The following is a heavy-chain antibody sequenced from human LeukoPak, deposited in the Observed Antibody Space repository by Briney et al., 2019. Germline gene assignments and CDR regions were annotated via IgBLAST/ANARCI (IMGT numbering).Heavy chain of an antibody. Sequence: LRTLSLTPTVSGVSLSSGAYYWSWVRPPAGKRLGWGGGISSRGSTTYKPSLKSRVTISVDTCTSTFSLWLSSVTAADTAVYFCARGPYSYDSSGAFDIWGQGTMVTVSS. CDR1: GVSLSSGAYY. D-gene: IGHD3-22*01. J-gene: IGHJ3*02. CDR3: ARGPYSYDSSGAFDI. CDR2: ISSRGST. V-gene: IGHV4-61*02.